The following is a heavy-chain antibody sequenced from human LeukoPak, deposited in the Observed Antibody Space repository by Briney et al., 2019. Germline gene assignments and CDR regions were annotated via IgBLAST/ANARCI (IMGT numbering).Heavy chain of an antibody. V-gene: IGHV1-46*01. Sequence: SFKAXXXTFTXYYXHWVRQAPGXGGEWMGXXXXXGGSTSYAQKFQGRVTMTRDTSTSTVYMELSSLRSEDTAVYYCARDLFIAVAGTEKFEAPLVYWGQGTLVTVSS. CDR3: ARDLFIAVAGTEKFEAPLVY. CDR1: XXTFTXYY. J-gene: IGHJ4*02. CDR2: XXXXGGST. D-gene: IGHD6-19*01.